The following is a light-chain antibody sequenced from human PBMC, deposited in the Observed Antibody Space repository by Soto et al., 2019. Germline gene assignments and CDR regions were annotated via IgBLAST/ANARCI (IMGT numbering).Light chain of an antibody. CDR2: KAS. CDR1: QSISSW. Sequence: DIQMTQSPSTLSASVGDRVIITCRASQSISSWLAWYQQKPGKAPNLLIYKASSLESGVPSRFSGSGSGTEFTLTISSLQPDDFATYYCQQYNTYQFTFGPGTKVDI. J-gene: IGKJ3*01. V-gene: IGKV1-5*03. CDR3: QQYNTYQFT.